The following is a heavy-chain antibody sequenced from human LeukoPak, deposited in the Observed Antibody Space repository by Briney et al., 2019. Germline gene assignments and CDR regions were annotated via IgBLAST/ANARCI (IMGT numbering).Heavy chain of an antibody. CDR2: IKQDGSEK. Sequence: GGSLRLSCAASGFTFSSYWMNWVRQAPGKGLEWVANIKQDGSEKYYVDSVKGRFTISRDNAKNSLYLQMNSLRAEDTALYYCAKDKGMVRGVSIDYWGQGTLVTVSS. CDR1: GFTFSSYW. CDR3: AKDKGMVRGVSIDY. D-gene: IGHD3-10*01. J-gene: IGHJ4*02. V-gene: IGHV3-7*03.